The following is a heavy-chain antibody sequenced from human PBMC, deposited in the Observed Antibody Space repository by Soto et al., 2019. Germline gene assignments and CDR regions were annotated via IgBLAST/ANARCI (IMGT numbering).Heavy chain of an antibody. CDR3: TTGESLGYYYYYMDV. V-gene: IGHV3-15*01. J-gene: IGHJ6*03. Sequence: GGSLRLSCAASGFTFSNAWMSWVRQAPGKGLEWVGRIKSKTDGGTTDYAAPVKGGFTISRDDSKNTLYLQMNSLKTEDTAVYYCTTGESLGYYYYYMDVWGKGTTVTVSS. CDR1: GFTFSNAW. D-gene: IGHD7-27*01. CDR2: IKSKTDGGTT.